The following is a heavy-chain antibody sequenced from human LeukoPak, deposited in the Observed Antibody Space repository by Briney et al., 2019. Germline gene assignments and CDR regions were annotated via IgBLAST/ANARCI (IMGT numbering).Heavy chain of an antibody. Sequence: GGSLRLSCAASGFTYSSYSMNWVRQAPGKGLEWVSYISSSSSIYYADSVKGRFTISRDNAKNSLYLQMDSLRAEDTAVYYCARDSTTGPYWYFDLWGRGALVTVSS. CDR3: ARDSTTGPYWYFDL. D-gene: IGHD4-17*01. J-gene: IGHJ2*01. V-gene: IGHV3-48*01. CDR2: ISSSSSI. CDR1: GFTYSSYS.